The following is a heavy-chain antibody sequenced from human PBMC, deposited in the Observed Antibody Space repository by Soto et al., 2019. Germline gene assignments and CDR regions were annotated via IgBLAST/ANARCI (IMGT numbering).Heavy chain of an antibody. D-gene: IGHD3-22*01. J-gene: IGHJ4*02. V-gene: IGHV4-31*03. Sequence: QVQLRESGPRLVKPSQTLSLTCSVSGGSINSSAYYWTWIRQHPGEGLEWIGHIYYSGATYYDPSLKSRVTISVDTSKSQFSLNLRSVTAADTAVYYCASHYHDSSGYSWIDYWGQGTPVTVSS. CDR3: ASHYHDSSGYSWIDY. CDR1: GGSINSSAYY. CDR2: IYYSGAT.